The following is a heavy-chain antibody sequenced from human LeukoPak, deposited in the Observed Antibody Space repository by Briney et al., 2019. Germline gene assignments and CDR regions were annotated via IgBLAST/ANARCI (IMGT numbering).Heavy chain of an antibody. Sequence: SETLSLTCTVSGGSISSYYWSWIRQPPGKGLEWIGYIYYSGSTNYNPSLKSRVTISVDTSKNQFSLKLSSVTAADTAVYYCARTSRYCSGGSCHYYFDYWGQGTLVTVSS. CDR2: IYYSGST. V-gene: IGHV4-59*08. J-gene: IGHJ4*02. CDR1: GGSISSYY. CDR3: ARTSRYCSGGSCHYYFDY. D-gene: IGHD2-15*01.